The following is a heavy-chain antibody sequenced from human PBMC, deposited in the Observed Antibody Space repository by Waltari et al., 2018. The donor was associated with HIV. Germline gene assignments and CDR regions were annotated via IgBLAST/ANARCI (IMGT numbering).Heavy chain of an antibody. CDR3: AHRRANVDAFDV. Sequence: QITLKESGPTVMKPTQTLRLTCSVSGFSLSSSGVGVGWVRQTPGKALDWLSIIYWGDDKYFNPSLKTRLTITSDTSKNEVVLTLTDLHPADTGTYLCAHRRANVDAFDVWGQGTRVTVSS. V-gene: IGHV2-5*02. CDR2: IYWGDDK. J-gene: IGHJ3*01. CDR1: GFSLSSSGVG.